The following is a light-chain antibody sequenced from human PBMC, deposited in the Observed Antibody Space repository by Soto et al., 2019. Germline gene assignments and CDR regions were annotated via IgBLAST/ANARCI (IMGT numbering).Light chain of an antibody. CDR2: EVS. Sequence: QSALTQPASVSGSPGQSITISCTGTSSDVGGYNYVSWYQQHPGKAPKLMIYEVSNRPSGVSNRFSGSKSGNTASLTISGLQDEDEADYYCSSYTSNVVFGGGTKLTVL. V-gene: IGLV2-14*01. J-gene: IGLJ2*01. CDR1: SSDVGGYNY. CDR3: SSYTSNVV.